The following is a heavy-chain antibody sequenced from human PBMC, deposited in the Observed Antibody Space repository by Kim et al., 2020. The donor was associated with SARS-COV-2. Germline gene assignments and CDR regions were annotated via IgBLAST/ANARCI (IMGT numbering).Heavy chain of an antibody. CDR2: INPSGGST. CDR1: GYTFTSYY. Sequence: ASVKVSCKASGYTFTSYYMHWVRQAPGQGLEWMGIINPSGGSTSYAQKFQGRVTMTRDTSTSTVYMELSSLRSEDTAVYCCARVGGRWLQYDYWGQGTLVTVSS. D-gene: IGHD3-16*01. J-gene: IGHJ4*02. V-gene: IGHV1-46*01. CDR3: ARVGGRWLQYDY.